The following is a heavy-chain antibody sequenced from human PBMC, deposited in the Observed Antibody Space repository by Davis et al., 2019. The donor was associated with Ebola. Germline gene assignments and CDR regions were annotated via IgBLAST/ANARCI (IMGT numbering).Heavy chain of an antibody. Sequence: PGGSLRLSCAASGFTFSRNDMSWVRQAPGKGLEWVSGVSGTDGSTSYADSVKGRFTISRDDAKNSLYLQMNNLRDEDTAVYYCARDGIYRGNSDFDYWGQGISVTVSS. J-gene: IGHJ4*02. CDR2: VSGTDGST. CDR1: GFTFSRND. CDR3: ARDGIYRGNSDFDY. V-gene: IGHV3-23*01. D-gene: IGHD4-23*01.